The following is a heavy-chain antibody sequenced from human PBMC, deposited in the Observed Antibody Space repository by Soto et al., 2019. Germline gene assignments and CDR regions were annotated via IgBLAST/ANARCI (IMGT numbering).Heavy chain of an antibody. J-gene: IGHJ4*02. D-gene: IGHD3-10*01. V-gene: IGHV4-34*01. Sequence: WGTLCLTCAVYGLSFSGYCWSWVRQPPGKGLEWMVEIKHGGSTNYNAALESGRTISVGASNNQFSLKLSYLTAADTAAYYCARDHFHYYRSQIGGSRHDFWGQGTLVTVSS. CDR3: ARDHFHYYRSQIGGSRHDF. CDR1: GLSFSGYC. CDR2: IKHGGST.